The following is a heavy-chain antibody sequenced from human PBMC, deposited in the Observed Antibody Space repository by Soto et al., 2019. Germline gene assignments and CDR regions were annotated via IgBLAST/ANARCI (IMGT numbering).Heavy chain of an antibody. V-gene: IGHV5-10-1*01. D-gene: IGHD1-26*01. CDR3: ARLEKWYYNYYGLDV. Sequence: GESLKISCHGSGYSFTTYWISWVRQMPGKGLEWMGKIDPGDSSTNYSPSFRGHITISVDRSINTAHLQFSSLKAADTAVYYCARLEKWYYNYYGLDVWGQGTMVTVSS. J-gene: IGHJ6*02. CDR2: IDPGDSST. CDR1: GYSFTTYW.